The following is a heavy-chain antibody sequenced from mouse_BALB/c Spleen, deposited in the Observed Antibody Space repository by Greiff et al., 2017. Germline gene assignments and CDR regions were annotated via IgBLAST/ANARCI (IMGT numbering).Heavy chain of an antibody. CDR1: GFNIKDIY. CDR2: IDPANGNT. Sequence: VQLQQSGAELVKPGASVKLSCTASGFNIKDIYMHWVKQRPEQGLEWIGRIDPANGNTKYDPKFQGKATITADTSSNTAYLQLSSLTSEDTAVYYCANWDYWGQGTTLTVSS. V-gene: IGHV14-3*02. J-gene: IGHJ2*01. D-gene: IGHD4-1*01. CDR3: ANWDY.